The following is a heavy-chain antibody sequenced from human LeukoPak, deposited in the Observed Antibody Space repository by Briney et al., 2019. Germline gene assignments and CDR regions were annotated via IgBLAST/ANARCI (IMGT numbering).Heavy chain of an antibody. CDR1: GGSISSSNYY. CDR2: IYYSGST. V-gene: IGHV4-39*07. J-gene: IGHJ4*02. Sequence: SETLSLTCTVSGGSISSSNYYWGWIRQPPGKGLEWIGSIYYSGSTFYNPSLKSRVTISVDTSKNQFSLKLSSVTAADTAVYYCARGLVCSSTSCYFDYWGQGTQVTVSS. CDR3: ARGLVCSSTSCYFDY. D-gene: IGHD2-2*01.